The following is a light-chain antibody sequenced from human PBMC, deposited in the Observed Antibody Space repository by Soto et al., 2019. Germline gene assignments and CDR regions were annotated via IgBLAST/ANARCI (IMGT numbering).Light chain of an antibody. CDR3: AAWEDSLNGYV. Sequence: QTVLTKPPSAAGAPGPGVTPSCSGSSFKLGSNTVHWYQQLPRTAPKLLIYNNNHQLSGVPDRFYGSKSGSSASLAISGRQSEDEADYYCAAWEDSLNGYVFGPGTKVTVL. J-gene: IGLJ1*01. CDR1: SFKLGSNT. CDR2: NNN. V-gene: IGLV1-44*01.